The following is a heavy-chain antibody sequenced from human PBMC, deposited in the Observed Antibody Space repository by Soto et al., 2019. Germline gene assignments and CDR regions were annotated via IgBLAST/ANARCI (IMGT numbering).Heavy chain of an antibody. CDR3: ARHRFNYYDDTVYYYFDY. CDR2: ISGHNGNT. CDR1: GYSFTSYG. J-gene: IGHJ4*02. D-gene: IGHD3-22*01. Sequence: GASVKVSCKASGYSFTSYGISWVRQAPGQGPEWMGWISGHNGNTNRPQSLQGRVTMTTDTSRNSAYMELRSLRSYDTAVYYCARHRFNYYDDTVYYYFDYWGQGTLVTVSS. V-gene: IGHV1-18*04.